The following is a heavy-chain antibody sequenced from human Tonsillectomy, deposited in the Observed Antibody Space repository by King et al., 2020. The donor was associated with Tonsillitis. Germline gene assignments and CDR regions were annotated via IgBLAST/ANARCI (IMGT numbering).Heavy chain of an antibody. Sequence: VQLVESGAEVKKPGESLRISCTGSGYSFTSYWISWVRQMPGKGLEWMGRIDPSDSYTNYSPSFQGHVTISADKSISTAYLQWSSLKASDTAMYYCARLLGGIFSIDCWGQGTLVTVSS. V-gene: IGHV5-10-1*03. CDR1: GYSFTSYW. J-gene: IGHJ4*02. CDR3: ARLLGGIFSIDC. CDR2: IDPSDSYT. D-gene: IGHD2-15*01.